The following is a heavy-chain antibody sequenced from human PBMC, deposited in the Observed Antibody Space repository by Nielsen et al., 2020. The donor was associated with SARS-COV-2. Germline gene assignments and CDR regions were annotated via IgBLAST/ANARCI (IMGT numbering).Heavy chain of an antibody. CDR1: GFTFSSYA. J-gene: IGHJ6*02. Sequence: GESLKISCAASGFTFSSYAMSWVRQAPGKGLEWVSAISGSGGSTYYADSVKGRFTISRDNAKNSLYLQMNSLRAEDTAVYYCAANRGSSYYYYYGMDVWGQGTTVTVSS. CDR2: ISGSGGST. D-gene: IGHD6-6*01. V-gene: IGHV3-23*01. CDR3: AANRGSSYYYYYGMDV.